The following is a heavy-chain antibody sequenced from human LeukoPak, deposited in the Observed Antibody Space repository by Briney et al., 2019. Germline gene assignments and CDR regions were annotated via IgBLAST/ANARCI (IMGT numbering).Heavy chain of an antibody. Sequence: ASVKVSCTASGYTFTTYGLSWVRQAPGQGLEWMGWINPNSGGTNYAQKFQGWVTMTRDTSISTAYMELSRLRSDDTAVYYCARERDSSGWYEGAFDIWGQGTMVTVSS. CDR2: INPNSGGT. CDR3: ARERDSSGWYEGAFDI. V-gene: IGHV1-2*04. J-gene: IGHJ3*02. CDR1: GYTFTTYG. D-gene: IGHD6-19*01.